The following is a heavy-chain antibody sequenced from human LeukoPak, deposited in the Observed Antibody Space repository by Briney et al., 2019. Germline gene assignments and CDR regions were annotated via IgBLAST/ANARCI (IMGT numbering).Heavy chain of an antibody. CDR1: GSTFSNYA. CDR2: ISGSGGST. J-gene: IGHJ5*02. Sequence: GGSLRLSCAASGSTFSNYAMSWVRQAPGKGLEWVSAISGSGGSTYYADSVKGRFTISRDNSKNTLYLQMNSLRAEDTAVYYCARAGYSSSLAETFDPWGQGTLVTVSS. CDR3: ARAGYSSSLAETFDP. D-gene: IGHD6-13*01. V-gene: IGHV3-23*01.